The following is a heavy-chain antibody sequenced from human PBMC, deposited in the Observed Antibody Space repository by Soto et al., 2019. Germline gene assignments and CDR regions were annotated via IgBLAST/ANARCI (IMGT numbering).Heavy chain of an antibody. J-gene: IGHJ4*02. V-gene: IGHV3-30-3*01. CDR2: ISYDGDNK. CDR3: ARDPDKGYNSVKIVEF. Sequence: QVQVVESGGGVVQPGRSLRLTCAASGFTFSSNALHWIRQAPGKGLEWVAAISYDGDNKYYADSVRGRFTISRDNSKNTVYLQMNSLRLEDTAVYYCARDPDKGYNSVKIVEFWGQGTLVTVTS. D-gene: IGHD1-1*01. CDR1: GFTFSSNA.